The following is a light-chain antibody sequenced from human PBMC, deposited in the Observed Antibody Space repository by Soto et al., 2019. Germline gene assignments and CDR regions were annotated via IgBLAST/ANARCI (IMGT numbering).Light chain of an antibody. CDR2: RVS. Sequence: DVVMTQSPLSLPVTLGQPASISCRSSQSVVYSDGIAYLTWFQQRPGQSPRRLVYRVSNRDSGVPDRFSGSGSGTDFTLKIIRVEAEDVGVYYCMQGTHWPPTFGRGTKVEIK. V-gene: IGKV2-30*01. CDR3: MQGTHWPPT. CDR1: QSVVYSDGIAY. J-gene: IGKJ1*01.